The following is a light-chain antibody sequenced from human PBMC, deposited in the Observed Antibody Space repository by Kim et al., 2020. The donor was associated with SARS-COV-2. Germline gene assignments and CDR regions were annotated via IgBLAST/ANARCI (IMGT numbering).Light chain of an antibody. J-gene: IGKJ2*01. CDR3: QHYSRFPYT. V-gene: IGKV1-5*03. CDR1: ENIGTW. Sequence: SASVGDRVTITCRASENIGTWLAWYQQKPGSAPSLLIYLASTLESGVPSRFSGTGSGTEFSLSITSLQPDDFATYYCQHYSRFPYTFGQGTKLEIK. CDR2: LAS.